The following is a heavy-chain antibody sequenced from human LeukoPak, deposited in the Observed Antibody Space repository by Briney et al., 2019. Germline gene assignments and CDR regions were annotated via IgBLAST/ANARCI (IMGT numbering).Heavy chain of an antibody. D-gene: IGHD3-3*01. CDR3: ARLDATIFGVVFDY. CDR2: INPNSGGT. V-gene: IGHV1-2*02. J-gene: IGHJ4*02. CDR1: GYTFTCYY. Sequence: ASVKVSCKASGYTFTCYYMHWVRQAPGQGLEWMGWINPNSGGTNYAQKFQGRVTMTRDTSISTAYMELSRLRSDDTAVYYCARLDATIFGVVFDYWGQGTLVTVSS.